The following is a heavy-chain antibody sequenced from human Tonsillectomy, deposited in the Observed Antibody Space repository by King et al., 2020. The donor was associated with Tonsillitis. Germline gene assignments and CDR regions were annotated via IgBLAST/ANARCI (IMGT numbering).Heavy chain of an antibody. CDR3: TRYSSSSVFDY. J-gene: IGHJ4*02. CDR1: GFTFGDDA. Sequence: QLVQSGGGLVQPGRSLRLSCTASGFTFGDDAMSLFRQAPGKGLEWVGFIRSNAYGGTTEYAASVKGRFTISRDDSKSISYLQMNSLKTEDTAVYYCTRYSSSSVFDYWGQGTLVTVSS. D-gene: IGHD6-6*01. CDR2: IRSNAYGGTT. V-gene: IGHV3-49*03.